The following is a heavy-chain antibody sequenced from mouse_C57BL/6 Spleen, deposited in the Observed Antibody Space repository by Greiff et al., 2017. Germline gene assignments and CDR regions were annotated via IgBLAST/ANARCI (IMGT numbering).Heavy chain of an antibody. CDR1: GFTFSSYA. V-gene: IGHV5-4*03. Sequence: DVKLVESGGGLVKPGGSLKLSCAASGFTFSSYAMSWVRQTPEKRLEWVATISDGGSYTYYPDNVKGRFTVSRDNAKNNLYLQMSHLKSEDTAMYYCARNFYFDYWGQGTTLTVSS. CDR3: ARNFYFDY. CDR2: ISDGGSYT. J-gene: IGHJ2*01.